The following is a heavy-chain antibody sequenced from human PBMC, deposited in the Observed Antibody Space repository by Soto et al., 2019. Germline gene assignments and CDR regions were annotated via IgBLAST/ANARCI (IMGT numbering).Heavy chain of an antibody. CDR1: GGSLSGYW. J-gene: IGHJ4*02. Sequence: PSETLSLTCTVSGGSLSGYWWSWIRQPPGKGLEWIGYIYYTGSTNYNPSLKSRVTISLDASKNQFSLNLNSATAADTAVYYCARGPGASGTYHYFFDYWGPGTLVTVSS. CDR3: ARGPGASGTYHYFFDY. D-gene: IGHD3-10*01. V-gene: IGHV4-59*01. CDR2: IYYTGST.